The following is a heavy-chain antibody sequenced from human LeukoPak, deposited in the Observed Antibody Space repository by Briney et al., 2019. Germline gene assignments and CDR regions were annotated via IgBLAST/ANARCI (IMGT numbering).Heavy chain of an antibody. J-gene: IGHJ4*02. CDR3: ARDSMAAAGYFDY. Sequence: SETLSLTCTVSGGSISSYYWSWIRQPPRKGLEWIGYIYYSGSTNYNPSLKSRVTISVDTSKNQFSLKLSSVTAADTAVYYCARDSMAAAGYFDYWGQGTLVTVSS. CDR1: GGSISSYY. D-gene: IGHD6-13*01. CDR2: IYYSGST. V-gene: IGHV4-59*01.